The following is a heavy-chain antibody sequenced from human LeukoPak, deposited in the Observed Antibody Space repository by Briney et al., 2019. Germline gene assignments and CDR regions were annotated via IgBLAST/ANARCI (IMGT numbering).Heavy chain of an antibody. J-gene: IGHJ4*02. V-gene: IGHV4-30-4*08. Sequence: SETLSLTCTVSGGSLSSGDYYWRWLRQPPGTGREWLGYIYYSESTYYNPSLKSRATISVDTSKNQFSLKLSSVTAADTAVYYCARASTLYGDYPDYWGQGTLVTVSS. CDR1: GGSLSSGDYY. CDR2: IYYSEST. CDR3: ARASTLYGDYPDY. D-gene: IGHD4-17*01.